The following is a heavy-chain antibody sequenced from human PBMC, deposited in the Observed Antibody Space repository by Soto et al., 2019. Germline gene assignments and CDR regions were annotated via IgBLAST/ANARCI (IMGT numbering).Heavy chain of an antibody. CDR2: IKTDGSST. Sequence: EVQLVESGGGLVQPGGSLRLSCAASGFAFSSYWMHWVRQAPGKGLVWVSRIKTDGSSTSYADSVKGRFTISRDNAKNKLYLQMNSPGVEDTAVYYCSTLVVPGVPLSYWGQGTLVTVSS. CDR1: GFAFSSYW. V-gene: IGHV3-74*01. D-gene: IGHD2-2*01. J-gene: IGHJ1*01. CDR3: STLVVPGVPLSY.